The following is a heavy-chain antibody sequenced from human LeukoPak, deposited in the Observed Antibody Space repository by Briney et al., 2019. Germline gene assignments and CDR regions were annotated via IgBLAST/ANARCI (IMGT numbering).Heavy chain of an antibody. V-gene: IGHV4-39*07. CDR3: ARRGARRTMYDFWSGYLTGAFDI. CDR2: IYYSGST. CDR1: GGSISSSSYY. D-gene: IGHD3-3*01. J-gene: IGHJ3*02. Sequence: SETLSLTCTVSGGSISSSSYYWGWIRQPPGKGLEWIGSIYYSGSTYYNPSLKSRVTISVDTSKNQFSLKLSSVTAADTAVYYCARRGARRTMYDFWSGYLTGAFDIWGQGTMVTVSS.